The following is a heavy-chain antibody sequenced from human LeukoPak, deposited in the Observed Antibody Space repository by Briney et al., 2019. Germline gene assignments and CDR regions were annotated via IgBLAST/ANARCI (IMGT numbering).Heavy chain of an antibody. CDR3: AGVYYGSGSYYGPIDY. CDR2: IYYSGST. V-gene: IGHV4-59*01. Sequence: KPSETLSLTCTVSGGSISSYYWSWIRQPPGKGLEWIGYIYYSGSTNYNPSLKSRVTISVDTSKNQFSLKLSSVTAADTAVYYCAGVYYGSGSYYGPIDYWGQGTLVTVSS. D-gene: IGHD3-10*01. CDR1: GGSISSYY. J-gene: IGHJ4*02.